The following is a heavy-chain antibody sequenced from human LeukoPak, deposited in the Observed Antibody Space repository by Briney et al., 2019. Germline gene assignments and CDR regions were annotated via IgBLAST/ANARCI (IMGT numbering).Heavy chain of an antibody. CDR2: INHSGST. J-gene: IGHJ4*02. CDR1: GGSFSGYY. CDR3: ARSAFIVVVTAPSYYFDY. D-gene: IGHD2-21*02. Sequence: SETLSLTCAVYGGSFSGYYWSWIRQPPGKGLEWIGEINHSGSTNYNPSLKSRVTISVDTSKNQFSLKLSSVTAADTAVYYCARSAFIVVVTAPSYYFDYWGQGTLVTVSS. V-gene: IGHV4-34*09.